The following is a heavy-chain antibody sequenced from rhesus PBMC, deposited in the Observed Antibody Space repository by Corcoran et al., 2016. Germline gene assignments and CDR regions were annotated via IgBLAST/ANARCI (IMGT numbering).Heavy chain of an antibody. Sequence: QLQLQESGPGLVKPSETLSVTCAVPGGSISSSYWSWIRQTPGTGLEWIGDIYGSGSSTNYNPSLKSRVTLSVDTSKNQLSLKLSSVTTADTAVDYWARDSYTAGTVYFDYWGQGVLVTVSS. V-gene: IGHV4-169*02. CDR2: IYGSGSST. CDR3: ARDSYTAGTVYFDY. CDR1: GGSISSSY. J-gene: IGHJ4*01. D-gene: IGHD5-24*01.